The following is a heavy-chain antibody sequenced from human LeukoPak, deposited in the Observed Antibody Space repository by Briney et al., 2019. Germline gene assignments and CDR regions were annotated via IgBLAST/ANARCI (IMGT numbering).Heavy chain of an antibody. CDR1: GGTFSSYA. V-gene: IGHV1-69*04. CDR2: IIPILGIA. D-gene: IGHD6-19*01. J-gene: IGHJ4*02. Sequence: SVKVSCKASGGTFSSYAISWVRQAPGQWLEWMGRIIPILGIANYAQKFQGRVTITADKSTSTAYMELSSLRSEDTAVYYCARLTGYSSGYHDYWGQGTLVTVSS. CDR3: ARLTGYSSGYHDY.